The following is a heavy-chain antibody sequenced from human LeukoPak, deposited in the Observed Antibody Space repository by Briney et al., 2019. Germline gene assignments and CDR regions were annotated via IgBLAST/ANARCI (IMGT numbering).Heavy chain of an antibody. Sequence: SETLSLTCAVYGGSFSGYYWSWIRQPPGKGLEWIGEINHSGSTNYNPSLKSRVTISVDTSKNQFSLKLSSVTAADTAVYYCARGTARRITMPGDAFDIWGQGTMVTVSS. CDR1: GGSFSGYY. D-gene: IGHD3-10*01. V-gene: IGHV4-34*01. CDR2: INHSGST. J-gene: IGHJ3*02. CDR3: ARGTARRITMPGDAFDI.